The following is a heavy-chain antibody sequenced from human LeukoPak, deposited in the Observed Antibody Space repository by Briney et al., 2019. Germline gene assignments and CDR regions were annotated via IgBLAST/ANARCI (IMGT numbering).Heavy chain of an antibody. J-gene: IGHJ4*02. D-gene: IGHD6-19*01. Sequence: ASVKVSFKGSGYTFTSYYIHWGRPAPGQGVEWVEIINPSGGSTSYAQKFQGRVTMTRDTSTSTVYMELSSLRSEDTAVYYCARGGASSGGGSLNYWGQGTLVTVSS. CDR1: GYTFTSYY. CDR2: INPSGGST. V-gene: IGHV1-46*01. CDR3: ARGGASSGGGSLNY.